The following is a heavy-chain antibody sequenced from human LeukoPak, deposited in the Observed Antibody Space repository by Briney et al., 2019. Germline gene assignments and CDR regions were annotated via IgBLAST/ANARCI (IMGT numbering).Heavy chain of an antibody. CDR2: ISSSGRRI. CDR3: ARDIEPDAFDI. J-gene: IGHJ3*02. Sequence: GGSLRLSCVASGFTFSSYEMNWVRQAPGKGLEWVSYISSSGRRIYYADSVKGRFTISRDIARKSLYLQMNSLRAEDTAVYYCARDIEPDAFDIWGQGTMVTVSS. V-gene: IGHV3-48*03. CDR1: GFTFSSYE. D-gene: IGHD1-14*01.